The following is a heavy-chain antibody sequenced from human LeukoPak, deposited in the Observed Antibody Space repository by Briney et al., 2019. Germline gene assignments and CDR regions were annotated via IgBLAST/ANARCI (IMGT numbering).Heavy chain of an antibody. CDR2: INHSGST. D-gene: IGHD6-19*01. Sequence: KPSETLSLTCTVSGGSISSSSYYWGWIRQPPGKGLEWIGEINHSGSTNYNPSLKSRVTISVDTSKNQFSLKLSSVTAADTAVYYCARGGGGWYQDYWVQGTLVTVSS. CDR3: ARGGGGWYQDY. J-gene: IGHJ4*02. CDR1: GGSISSSSYY. V-gene: IGHV4-39*07.